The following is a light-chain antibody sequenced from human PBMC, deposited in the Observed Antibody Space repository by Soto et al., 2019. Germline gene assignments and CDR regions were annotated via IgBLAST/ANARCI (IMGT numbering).Light chain of an antibody. J-gene: IGKJ4*01. CDR2: DAS. CDR3: QQRRDWPLT. V-gene: IGKV3-11*01. CDR1: QSVSSY. Sequence: EIVLTQSPATLSLSPGEGATLSCRTSQSVSSYLAWYQLKPGQAPRLLISDASNRATGIPARFSGSGSGTDFTLTVSSLEPEDFAVYYCQQRRDWPLTFGGGTKVEI.